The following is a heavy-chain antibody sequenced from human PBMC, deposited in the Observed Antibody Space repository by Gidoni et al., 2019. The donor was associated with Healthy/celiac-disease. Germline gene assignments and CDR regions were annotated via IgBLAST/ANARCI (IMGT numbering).Heavy chain of an antibody. V-gene: IGHV3-23*01. CDR3: AKDIAARPIAAAGTWGAFDY. J-gene: IGHJ4*02. CDR2: ISGSGGST. Sequence: EVQLLESGGGLVQPGGSLRLSCAASGFTFSSYAMSWVRQAPGKGLEWVSAISGSGGSTYYADSVKGRFTISRDNSKNTLYLQMNSLRAEDTAVYYCAKDIAARPIAAAGTWGAFDYWGQGTLVTVSS. CDR1: GFTFSSYA. D-gene: IGHD6-13*01.